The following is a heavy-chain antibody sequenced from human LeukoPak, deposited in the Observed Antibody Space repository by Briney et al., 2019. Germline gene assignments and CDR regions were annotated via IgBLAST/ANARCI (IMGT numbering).Heavy chain of an antibody. D-gene: IGHD3-22*01. Sequence: SETLSLTCTVSGGSISSTSYYWGWIRQPPGKGLEWIGSIYYSGSTYDNPSLKSRVTISVDTSKNQFSLKLSSVTAADTAVYYCARDKYDSSGYYWFDYWGQGTLVTVSS. V-gene: IGHV4-39*07. CDR1: GGSISSTSYY. CDR2: IYYSGST. CDR3: ARDKYDSSGYYWFDY. J-gene: IGHJ4*02.